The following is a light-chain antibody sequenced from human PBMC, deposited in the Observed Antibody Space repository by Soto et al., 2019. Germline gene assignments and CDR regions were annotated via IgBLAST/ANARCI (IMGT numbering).Light chain of an antibody. CDR2: EVS. Sequence: QSVLTQPPSASGSPGQSVTISCTGSSSDVGGHNHVSWYLQHPGKAPKLMIYEVSKRPSGVPGRFSGSKSVNTASLTVTGLQAEDEADYYCSSYAGNMNLIFGGGTKLTVL. CDR1: SSDVGGHNH. V-gene: IGLV2-8*01. CDR3: SSYAGNMNLI. J-gene: IGLJ2*01.